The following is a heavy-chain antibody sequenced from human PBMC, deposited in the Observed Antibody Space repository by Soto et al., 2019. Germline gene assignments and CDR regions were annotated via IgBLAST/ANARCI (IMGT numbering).Heavy chain of an antibody. J-gene: IGHJ4*02. CDR3: AKDWFDFWSGSPPDY. D-gene: IGHD3-3*01. Sequence: SLRLSCAASGFTFSSYGMHWVRQAPGKGLEWVAVISYDGSNKYYADSVKGRFTISRDNSKNTLYLQMNSLRAEDTAVYYCAKDWFDFWSGSPPDYWGQGTLVTVSS. CDR1: GFTFSSYG. CDR2: ISYDGSNK. V-gene: IGHV3-30*18.